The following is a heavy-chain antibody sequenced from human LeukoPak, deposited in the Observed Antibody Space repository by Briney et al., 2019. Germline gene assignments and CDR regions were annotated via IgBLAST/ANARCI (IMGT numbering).Heavy chain of an antibody. D-gene: IGHD3-16*01. CDR3: ARVGGGVAFDI. V-gene: IGHV1-69*13. Sequence: GASVKVSCKASGGTFSSYAISRVRQAPGQGLEWMGGIIPIFGTANYAQKFQGRVTINADESTSTAYMELSSLRSEDTAVYYCARVGGGVAFDIWGQGTMVTVSS. CDR2: IIPIFGTA. CDR1: GGTFSSYA. J-gene: IGHJ3*02.